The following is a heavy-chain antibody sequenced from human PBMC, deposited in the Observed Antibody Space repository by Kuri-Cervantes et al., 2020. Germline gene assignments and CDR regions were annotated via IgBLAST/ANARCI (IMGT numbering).Heavy chain of an antibody. CDR2: IYSVGRT. V-gene: IGHV3-66*02. CDR1: GFTVSGNY. J-gene: IGHJ6*02. Sequence: GGSLRLSCTASGFTVSGNYMSWVRQAPGKGLEWVSIIYSVGRTYYADSVKGRFTISRDNSKNTLYLQMDSLEVEDTAVYYCARDLRGLHDYDDFGYYYGLDVWGQGTTVTVSS. D-gene: IGHD4-17*01. CDR3: ARDLRGLHDYDDFGYYYGLDV.